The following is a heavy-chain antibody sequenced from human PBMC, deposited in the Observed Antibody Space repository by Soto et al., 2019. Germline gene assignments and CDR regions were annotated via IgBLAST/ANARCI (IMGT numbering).Heavy chain of an antibody. V-gene: IGHV4-34*01. Sequence: SETLSLTCAVYGGSFSGYYWNWIRQPPGKGLEWIGEINDSGSTIYNPSLKSRVTISADRSKNQFSLNLNFVTAADTAIYYCARDIWLDSWVQGALVTVSS. CDR3: ARDIWLDS. CDR2: INDSGST. J-gene: IGHJ5*01. CDR1: GGSFSGYY.